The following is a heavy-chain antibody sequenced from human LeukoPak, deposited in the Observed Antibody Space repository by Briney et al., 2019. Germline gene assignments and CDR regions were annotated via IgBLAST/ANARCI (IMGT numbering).Heavy chain of an antibody. D-gene: IGHD3-16*01. J-gene: IGHJ6*04. CDR1: GYSFTSYW. CDR3: ARVLYGSGYYYGMDV. CDR2: IYPGDSDT. V-gene: IGHV5-51*01. Sequence: GESLKISCKGSGYSFTSYWIGWVRQMHGKGLEWMGIIYPGDSDTRYSPSFQGQVTISADKSISTAYLQWSSLKASDTAMYYCARVLYGSGYYYGMDVWGKGTTVTVSS.